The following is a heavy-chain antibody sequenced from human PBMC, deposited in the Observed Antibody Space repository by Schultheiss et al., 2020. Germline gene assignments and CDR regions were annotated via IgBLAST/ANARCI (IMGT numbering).Heavy chain of an antibody. J-gene: IGHJ4*02. CDR3: AATYGDYSVKFDY. D-gene: IGHD4-17*01. V-gene: IGHV3-9*01. CDR1: GFTFSNYA. Sequence: GGSLRLSCAASGFTFSNYAMNWVRQAPGKGLEWVSGISWNSGSIGYADSVKGRFTISRDNSKNTLYLQMNSLRAEDTAVYYCAATYGDYSVKFDYWGQGTLVTVSS. CDR2: ISWNSGSI.